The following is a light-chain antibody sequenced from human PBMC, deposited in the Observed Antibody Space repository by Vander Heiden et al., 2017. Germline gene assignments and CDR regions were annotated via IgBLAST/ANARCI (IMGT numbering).Light chain of an antibody. CDR2: GAS. CDR3: QLYGTSRT. Sequence: EIVLTQSPGTLSLSPGERATLSCRASQSVSSTYLAWYQQKPGQAPRLLIYGASSRATGIPYRFSGSGSGTDFTLTISRLEPEDFAVYYCQLYGTSRTFGQGTRLEIK. J-gene: IGKJ5*01. V-gene: IGKV3-20*01. CDR1: QSVSSTY.